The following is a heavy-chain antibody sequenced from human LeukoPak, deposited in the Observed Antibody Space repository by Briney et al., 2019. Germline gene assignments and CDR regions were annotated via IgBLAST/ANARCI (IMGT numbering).Heavy chain of an antibody. V-gene: IGHV3-48*03. Sequence: PGGSLRLSCAASGFTFSSYEMNWVRQAPGKGLEWVSYISSSGSTIYYADSVKGRFTISRDNAKNSLYLQMNSLRAEDTAVCYCAERGITMIGGVWAKGTTVTISS. CDR2: ISSSGSTI. J-gene: IGHJ6*04. D-gene: IGHD3-10*02. CDR3: AERGITMIGGV. CDR1: GFTFSSYE.